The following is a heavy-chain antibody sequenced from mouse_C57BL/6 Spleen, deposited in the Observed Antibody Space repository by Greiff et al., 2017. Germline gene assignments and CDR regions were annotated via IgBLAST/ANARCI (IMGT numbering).Heavy chain of an antibody. J-gene: IGHJ1*03. V-gene: IGHV1-59*01. Sequence: QVQLQQPGAELVRPGTSVKLSCKASGYTFTSYWMHWVKQRPGQGLEWIGVIDPSDSYTNYNQKFKGKATLTVATSSSTAYMQLSSLTSEDSAVYCCARRPTGYFDVWGTGTTVTVSS. D-gene: IGHD1-1*01. CDR2: IDPSDSYT. CDR1: GYTFTSYW. CDR3: ARRPTGYFDV.